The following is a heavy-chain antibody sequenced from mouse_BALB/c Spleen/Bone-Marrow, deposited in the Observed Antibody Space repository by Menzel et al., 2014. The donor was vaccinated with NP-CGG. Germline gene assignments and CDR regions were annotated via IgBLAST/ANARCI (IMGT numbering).Heavy chain of an antibody. D-gene: IGHD1-1*01. V-gene: IGHV4-1*02. CDR1: GFDFSRYW. J-gene: IGHJ1*01. Sequence: DVKLQESGGGLVQPGGSLKPSCAASGFDFSRYWMSWVRQAPGKGLEWIGEINPDSSTINYTPSLKDKFIISRDNAKNALYLQRSKVRSEDTALYCCASLVYSDSLFVWGAGTTVTVSS. CDR3: ASLVYSDSLFV. CDR2: INPDSSTI.